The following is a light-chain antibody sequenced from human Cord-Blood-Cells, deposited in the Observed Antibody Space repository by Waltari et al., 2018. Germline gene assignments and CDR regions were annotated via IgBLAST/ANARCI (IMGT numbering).Light chain of an antibody. CDR1: QSLLHSNGYNY. V-gene: IGKV2-28*01. CDR2: LGS. CDR3: MQALQTSWT. J-gene: IGKJ1*01. Sequence: DIVMTQSPLSLPVTPGETASLSCRSSQSLLHSNGYNYLDWYLQKPGQSPQLLIYLGSNRASGVPDRFSGSGSGTDFTLKISRVEAEDVGVYYCMQALQTSWTFGQGTKVEIK.